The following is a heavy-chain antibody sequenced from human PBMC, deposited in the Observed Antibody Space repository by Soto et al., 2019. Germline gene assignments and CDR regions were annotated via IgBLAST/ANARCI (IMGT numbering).Heavy chain of an antibody. CDR2: FDPEDGET. CDR1: GYTLTELS. CDR3: AKGVSDIAVAGTSY. J-gene: IGHJ4*02. D-gene: IGHD6-19*01. Sequence: ASVKVSCKVSGYTLTELSMHWVRQSPGKGLEWMGGFDPEDGETIYAQKFQGRVTMTEDTSTDTAYMELSSLRSEDTAVYYCAKGVSDIAVAGTSYWGQGTLVTVSS. V-gene: IGHV1-24*01.